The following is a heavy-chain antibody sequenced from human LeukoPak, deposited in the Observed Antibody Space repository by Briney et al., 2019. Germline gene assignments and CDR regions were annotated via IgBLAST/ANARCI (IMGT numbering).Heavy chain of an antibody. CDR1: GFTFSGYW. D-gene: IGHD3-10*01. V-gene: IGHV3-7*01. CDR2: INQGGSEK. J-gene: IGHJ4*02. Sequence: GGSLRLSCAASGFTFSGYWMSWFRQAPGKGLEWVANINQGGSEKNFVDSVTGRLTISRDNAKNSLYLQMNSLRAEDTAVYFCARDSLGSGGYYDYWGQGTLVTVSS. CDR3: ARDSLGSGGYYDY.